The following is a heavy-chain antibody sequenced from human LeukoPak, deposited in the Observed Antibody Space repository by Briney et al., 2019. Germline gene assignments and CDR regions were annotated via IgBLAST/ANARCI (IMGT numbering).Heavy chain of an antibody. CDR2: ISYDGSNK. J-gene: IGHJ4*02. D-gene: IGHD6-19*01. CDR3: ATDRGWYFQY. V-gene: IGHV3-30*03. Sequence: PGGSLRLSCAASGFTFSSYGMHWVRQAPGKGLEWVAVISYDGSNKYYADSVRGRFTISRDNSKSTLFLQMNSLRAEDTAVFYCATDRGWYFQYWGQGTLVTVSS. CDR1: GFTFSSYG.